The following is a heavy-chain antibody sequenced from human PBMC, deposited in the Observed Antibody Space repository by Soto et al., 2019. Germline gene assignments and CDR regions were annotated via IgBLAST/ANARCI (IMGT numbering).Heavy chain of an antibody. CDR1: GFAFSGYG. Sequence: GGSLRLSCAASGFAFSGYGMHWVRQAPGKGLEWVAFIWFDGSDALYSDSVKGRFTISRDNSKNTLFLQLNSLRGDDTAVYYCAREGYCSGGGCSGGMDVWGQGTTVTVSS. CDR2: IWFDGSDA. V-gene: IGHV3-33*01. J-gene: IGHJ6*02. D-gene: IGHD2-15*01. CDR3: AREGYCSGGGCSGGMDV.